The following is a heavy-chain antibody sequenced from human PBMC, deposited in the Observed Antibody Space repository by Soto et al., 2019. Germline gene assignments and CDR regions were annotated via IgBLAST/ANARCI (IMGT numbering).Heavy chain of an antibody. CDR3: ARDRTPTTVITWGFDY. J-gene: IGHJ4*02. CDR2: ISYDGSNK. D-gene: IGHD4-17*01. CDR1: GFTFSSYA. Sequence: QVQLVESGGGVVQPGRSLRLSCAASGFTFSSYAMHWVRQAPGKGLEWVAVISYDGSNKYYADSVKGRFTISRDNSKNTLYLQMNSLRAEDTAVYYCARDRTPTTVITWGFDYWGQGTLVTVSS. V-gene: IGHV3-30-3*01.